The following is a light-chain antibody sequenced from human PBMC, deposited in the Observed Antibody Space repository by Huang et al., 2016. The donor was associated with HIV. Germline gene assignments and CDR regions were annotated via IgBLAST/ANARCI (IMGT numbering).Light chain of an antibody. CDR2: DAS. CDR1: QSVSSY. Sequence: DIVLTQSPATLSLSPGERATLSCRASQSVSSYLAWYQQKPGQAPRLLIYDASNSATGIPARFSGSGSGTDFTLTISSREPEDFAIYYCQQRSNWPPYTFGQGTKLEIK. V-gene: IGKV3-11*01. CDR3: QQRSNWPPYT. J-gene: IGKJ2*01.